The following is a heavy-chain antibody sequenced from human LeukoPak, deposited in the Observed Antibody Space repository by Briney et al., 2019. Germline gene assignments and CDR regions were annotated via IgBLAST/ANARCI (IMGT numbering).Heavy chain of an antibody. J-gene: IGHJ6*02. D-gene: IGHD4-17*01. V-gene: IGHV3-23*01. Sequence: AGGSLRLSCAASGFTFSSYAMSWVRQAPGKGLEWVSAISGSGGSTYYADSVKGRFTISRDNSKNTLYLQMNSLRAEDTAVYYCAKDPTVTTETYYYYYGMDVWGQGTTVTVSS. CDR1: GFTFSSYA. CDR3: AKDPTVTTETYYYYYGMDV. CDR2: ISGSGGST.